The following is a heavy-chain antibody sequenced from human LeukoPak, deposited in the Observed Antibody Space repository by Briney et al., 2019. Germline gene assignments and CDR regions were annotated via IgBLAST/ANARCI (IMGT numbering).Heavy chain of an antibody. CDR1: GFTFSSYW. Sequence: GGSLRLSCAASGFTFSSYWMHWVRQAPGKGLVWVSRINSDGSSTSYADSVKGRFTISRDNAKNTLYLQMNSLRAEDTAVYYCARGQKWGFGMDVWGQGTTVTVSS. J-gene: IGHJ6*02. V-gene: IGHV3-74*01. D-gene: IGHD2-8*01. CDR3: ARGQKWGFGMDV. CDR2: INSDGSST.